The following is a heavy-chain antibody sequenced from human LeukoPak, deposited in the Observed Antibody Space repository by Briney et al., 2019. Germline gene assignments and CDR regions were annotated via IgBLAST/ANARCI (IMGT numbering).Heavy chain of an antibody. V-gene: IGHV4-30-4*01. CDR3: ARVSIDSSGWGFDY. CDR1: GGSISSGDYY. D-gene: IGHD6-19*01. J-gene: IGHJ4*02. CDR2: IYYSGST. Sequence: SETLSLTCTVSGGSISSGDYYWSWIRQPPGKGLEWIGYIYYSGSTYYSPSLKSRVTISVDTSKNQFSLKLSSVTAADTAVYYCARVSIDSSGWGFDYWGQGTLVTVSS.